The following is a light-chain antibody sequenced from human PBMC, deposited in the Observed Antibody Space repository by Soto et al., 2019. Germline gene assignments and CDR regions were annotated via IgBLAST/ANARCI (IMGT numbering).Light chain of an antibody. J-gene: IGKJ3*01. CDR2: DAS. Sequence: DIQMHQSPSSLSASVGDRVTITCQASQDVRKYLSWYQQKARKAPKLLIYDASNLETGVPSRFSGSGSGTDFTFTISSLQPEDIATYYCQQRHNLPHTFGPGTKVDIK. V-gene: IGKV1-33*01. CDR3: QQRHNLPHT. CDR1: QDVRKY.